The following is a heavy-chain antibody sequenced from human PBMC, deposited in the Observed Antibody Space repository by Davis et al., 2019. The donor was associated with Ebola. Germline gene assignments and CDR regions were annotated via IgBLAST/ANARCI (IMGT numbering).Heavy chain of an antibody. V-gene: IGHV3-30-3*01. CDR1: GFTFRSYA. Sequence: GESLKISCAASGFTFRSYAMHWVRQAPGKGLEWVAVISYDGSNKYYADSVKGRFTISRDNSKNTLYLQMNSLRSEDTAVYYCARDKSVVVPAAWGYYYYYMDVWGKGTTVTVSS. D-gene: IGHD2-2*01. CDR2: ISYDGSNK. J-gene: IGHJ6*03. CDR3: ARDKSVVVPAAWGYYYYYMDV.